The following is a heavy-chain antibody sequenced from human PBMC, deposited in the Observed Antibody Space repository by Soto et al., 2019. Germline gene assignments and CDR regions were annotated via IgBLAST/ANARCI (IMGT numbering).Heavy chain of an antibody. CDR1: GGSMTSPPYY. CDR2: VYYSGAT. V-gene: IGHV4-39*01. CDR3: ARHDGWFDP. Sequence: SETLSLTCNVSGGSMTSPPYYWGWIRQPPGKGLEWIGTVYYSGATYYNPSLRGRLTVSADTSKNYFSLRLTSVTAADTAVYYCARHDGWFDPWGQGILVTVSS. J-gene: IGHJ5*02.